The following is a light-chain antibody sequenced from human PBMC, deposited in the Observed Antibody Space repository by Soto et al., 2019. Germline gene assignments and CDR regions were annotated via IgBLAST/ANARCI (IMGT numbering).Light chain of an antibody. CDR1: QSVSNN. J-gene: IGKJ5*01. CDR2: GAS. V-gene: IGKV3-15*01. CDR3: QQRTNWPLTT. Sequence: EIVMTQSPPTLSVSPGETATLSCRASQSVSNNVAWYQQKPGQAPRLLILGASTRATGIPARFSGSGSGTEFTLSISSLQSEDFAIYYCQQRTNWPLTTFGHGTRLEIK.